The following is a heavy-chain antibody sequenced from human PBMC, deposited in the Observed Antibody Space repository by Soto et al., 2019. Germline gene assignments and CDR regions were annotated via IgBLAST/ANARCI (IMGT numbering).Heavy chain of an antibody. CDR3: ARSKDGSDDY. CDR1: GFSFSGHY. V-gene: IGHV3-72*01. CDR2: IRTKGARYTT. J-gene: IGHJ4*02. Sequence: GGSLRLSCAGSGFSFSGHYMDWVRQAPGKGLEWVARIRTKGARYTTEYAASVKGRFTISRDDSKNSLYLQMNSLKPEDTALYYCARSKDGSDDYWGQGTLVTVSS. D-gene: IGHD5-12*01.